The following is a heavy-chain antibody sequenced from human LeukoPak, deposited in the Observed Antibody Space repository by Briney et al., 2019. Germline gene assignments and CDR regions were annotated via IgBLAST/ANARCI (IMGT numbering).Heavy chain of an antibody. J-gene: IGHJ4*02. CDR2: IRYDRSNK. CDR3: AKDLGLYYYGSGSYSD. CDR1: GFTFSSYG. Sequence: TGGSLRLSCAAAGFTFSSYGMHWVRQAPGKGLVWVAFIRYDRSNKYYADSVKGRFTMSSDNSKSTLYLQMNSLRAEHTAVYYCAKDLGLYYYGSGSYSDWGQGTLVTVSS. V-gene: IGHV3-30*02. D-gene: IGHD3-10*01.